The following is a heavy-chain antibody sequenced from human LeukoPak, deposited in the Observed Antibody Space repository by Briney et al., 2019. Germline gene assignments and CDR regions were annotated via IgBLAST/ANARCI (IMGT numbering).Heavy chain of an antibody. V-gene: IGHV3-23*01. CDR3: ARNENSGWGYFDY. CDR1: GFTFNSYA. D-gene: IGHD5-12*01. CDR2: IGGSNGIT. Sequence: GSLRLFCAAPGFTFNSYAMSWVRPAPGKGLEWVSVIGGSNGITFYVGSVKGRFTISRDNSKDTLYLQMNSLRAEDTAVYYCARNENSGWGYFDYWGQGTLVTVSS. J-gene: IGHJ4*02.